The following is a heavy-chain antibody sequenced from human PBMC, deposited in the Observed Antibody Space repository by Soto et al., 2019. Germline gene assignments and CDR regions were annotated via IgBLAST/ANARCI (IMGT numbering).Heavy chain of an antibody. Sequence: QVQLVESGGGVVQPGRSLRLSCAASGFTFSSYGMHWVRQAPGKGLEWVAVIWYDGSNKYYADSVKGRFTISGDNSKNTLYLQMSSLRAEDTAVYYCAREAIVVVPAAIYGGWFDPWGQGTLVTVSS. CDR1: GFTFSSYG. CDR3: AREAIVVVPAAIYGGWFDP. D-gene: IGHD2-2*02. CDR2: IWYDGSNK. J-gene: IGHJ5*02. V-gene: IGHV3-33*01.